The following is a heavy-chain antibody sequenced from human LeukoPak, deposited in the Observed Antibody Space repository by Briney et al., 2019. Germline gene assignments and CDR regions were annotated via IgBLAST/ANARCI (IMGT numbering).Heavy chain of an antibody. Sequence: SETLSLTCTVSGGSISSGSYYWSWIRQPAGKGLEWIGRIYTSGSTNYNPSLKSRVTISVDTSKNQFSLKLSSVTAADTAVYYCASVGGSIAAADEDAFDIWGQGTMVTVSS. V-gene: IGHV4-61*02. D-gene: IGHD6-13*01. J-gene: IGHJ3*02. CDR1: GGSISSGSYY. CDR2: IYTSGST. CDR3: ASVGGSIAAADEDAFDI.